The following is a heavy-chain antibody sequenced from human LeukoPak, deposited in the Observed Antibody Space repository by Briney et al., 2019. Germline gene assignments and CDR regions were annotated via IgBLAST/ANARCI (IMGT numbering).Heavy chain of an antibody. J-gene: IGHJ6*02. Sequence: ASVKVSCKASGYTFTSYSMHWVRQAPGQRLEWMGWINAGNGNTKFSQKFQGRVTITRDTSASTAYLELSSLRSEDTAVYYCARFLGGSYGMDVWGQGTTVTVSS. CDR3: ARFLGGSYGMDV. CDR2: INAGNGNT. D-gene: IGHD1-26*01. V-gene: IGHV1-3*01. CDR1: GYTFTSYS.